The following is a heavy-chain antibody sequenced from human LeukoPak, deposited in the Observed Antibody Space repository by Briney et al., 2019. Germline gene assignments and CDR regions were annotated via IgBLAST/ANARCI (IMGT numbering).Heavy chain of an antibody. CDR1: GFTVSSNY. J-gene: IGHJ3*02. CDR3: AKSILWSDAFDI. Sequence: GGSLRLSCAASGFTVSSNYMSWVRQAPGKGLEWVSVIYSGGSTYYADSVKGRFTISRDNSKNTLYLQMNSLRAEDTAVYYCAKSILWSDAFDIWGQGTMVTVSS. V-gene: IGHV3-66*01. CDR2: IYSGGST. D-gene: IGHD3-10*01.